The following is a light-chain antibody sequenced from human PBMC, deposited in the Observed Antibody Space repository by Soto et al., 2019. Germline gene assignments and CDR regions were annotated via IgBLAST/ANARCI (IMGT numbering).Light chain of an antibody. CDR1: RSNIGSNT. Sequence: QSALTQPPSASGTPGQTVTISCSGGRSNIGSNTVNWYQQLPGTAPKLLIYGNNQRPSGVPDRFSGLRSGTSASLAISGLRSEDEADYHCAIWDDSLNGFYVFGVGTKVTVL. CDR3: AIWDDSLNGFYV. J-gene: IGLJ1*01. CDR2: GNN. V-gene: IGLV1-44*01.